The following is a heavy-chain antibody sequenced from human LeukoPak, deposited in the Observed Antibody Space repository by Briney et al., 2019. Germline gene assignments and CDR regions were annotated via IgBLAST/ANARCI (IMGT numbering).Heavy chain of an antibody. CDR2: IGTKANNYAT. CDR1: GFTFNNAW. CDR3: TRRGTVTTDAFDM. D-gene: IGHD4-17*01. J-gene: IGHJ3*02. Sequence: GGSLRLSCAASGFTFNNAWMSWVRQASGKGLEWVGRIGTKANNYATPYAASVKGRFTISRDDSKNTAYLQMNSLKTQDTAVYYCTRRGTVTTDAFDMWGQGTMVTVSS. V-gene: IGHV3-73*01.